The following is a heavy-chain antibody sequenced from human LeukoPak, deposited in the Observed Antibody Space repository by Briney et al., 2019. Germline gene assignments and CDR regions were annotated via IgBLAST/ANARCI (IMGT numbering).Heavy chain of an antibody. J-gene: IGHJ5*02. CDR2: IYYNGST. Sequence: SETLSLTCTVSGGSINNYYWSWIRQPPGKGLEWIGYIYYNGSTNYSSSFKSRVTISVDTSKNQFSLRLSSVTAADTAVYYCAIHVLGSTTRLGPWGQGTLVTVSS. V-gene: IGHV4-59*01. CDR3: AIHVLGSTTRLGP. CDR1: GGSINNYY. D-gene: IGHD2/OR15-2a*01.